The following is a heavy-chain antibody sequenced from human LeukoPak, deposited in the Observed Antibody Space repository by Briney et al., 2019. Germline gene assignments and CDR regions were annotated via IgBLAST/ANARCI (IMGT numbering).Heavy chain of an antibody. J-gene: IGHJ4*02. D-gene: IGHD5-24*01. CDR1: GFTFSDHY. Sequence: PGGSLRLSCAASGFTFSDHYMDWVRQAPGKGLEWVGRTRNKADSYTTDYAASVKGRFSISRDDSQNSLFLQMNSLKTEDTAVYYCARDTRDGTDYWGQGTLVTVSS. CDR2: TRNKADSYTT. CDR3: ARDTRDGTDY. V-gene: IGHV3-72*01.